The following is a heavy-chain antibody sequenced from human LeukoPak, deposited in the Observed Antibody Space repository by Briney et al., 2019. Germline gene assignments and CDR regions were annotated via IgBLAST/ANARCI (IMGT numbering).Heavy chain of an antibody. D-gene: IGHD2-15*01. V-gene: IGHV4-39*01. CDR1: GGSISSSSYY. Sequence: TSETLSLTCTVSGGSISSSSYYWGWIRQPPGKGLEWIGSIYYSGSTYYNPSLKSRVTISVDTSKNQFSLKLSSVTAADTAVYYCASIVVVVAATLNYGMDVWGQGTTVTVSS. J-gene: IGHJ6*02. CDR3: ASIVVVVAATLNYGMDV. CDR2: IYYSGST.